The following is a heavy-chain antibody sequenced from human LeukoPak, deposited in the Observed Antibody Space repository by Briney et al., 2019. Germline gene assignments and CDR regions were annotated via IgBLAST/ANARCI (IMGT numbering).Heavy chain of an antibody. CDR2: ISSSGSTI. Sequence: PGGSLRLSCAASGFTFSSYEMNWVRQAPGKGLEWVSYISSSGSTIYYADSVKGRFTISRDNAKNSLYLQMNSLRVEDTAVYYCARDGAYGSGSYYNPNPPNYYFYGMDVWGQGTTVTVSS. CDR3: ARDGAYGSGSYYNPNPPNYYFYGMDV. V-gene: IGHV3-48*03. CDR1: GFTFSSYE. J-gene: IGHJ6*02. D-gene: IGHD3-10*01.